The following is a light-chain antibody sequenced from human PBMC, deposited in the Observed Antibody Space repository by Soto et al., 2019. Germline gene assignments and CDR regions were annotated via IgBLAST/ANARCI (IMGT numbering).Light chain of an antibody. V-gene: IGKV1-6*01. J-gene: IGKJ4*01. CDR3: LQDYNYPLT. Sequence: AIQMTPSPSSLSASVGDRVTINCRASQGIRNDLGWYQQKPGKAPKLLIYAASSLQSGVPSRFSGSGSGTDFTLTISSLQPEDFATYYCLQDYNYPLTFGGGTKVDIK. CDR1: QGIRND. CDR2: AAS.